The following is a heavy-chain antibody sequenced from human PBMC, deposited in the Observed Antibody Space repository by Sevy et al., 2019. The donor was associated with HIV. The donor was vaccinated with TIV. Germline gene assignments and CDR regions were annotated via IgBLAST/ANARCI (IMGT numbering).Heavy chain of an antibody. D-gene: IGHD3-10*01. CDR3: ARGLLPYGSGSYPFDY. V-gene: IGHV3-9*01. CDR1: GFRFEDYG. Sequence: GGSLRLSCAASGFRFEDYGMHWVRRAPGKGLEWVSGIGWNSGSVGYAVSVKGRFTISRDNAKNLLYLQMNSLTGEDAALYYCARGLLPYGSGSYPFDYWGQGTVVTVSS. J-gene: IGHJ4*02. CDR2: IGWNSGSV.